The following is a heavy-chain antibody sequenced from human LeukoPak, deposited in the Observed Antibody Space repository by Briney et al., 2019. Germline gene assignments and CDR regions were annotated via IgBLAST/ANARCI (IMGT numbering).Heavy chain of an antibody. CDR1: GFTFGNYA. CDR2: IRSKAYGGTT. J-gene: IGHJ6*02. V-gene: IGHV3-49*04. D-gene: IGHD5-18*01. Sequence: GGSLRLSCTASGFTFGNYAMSWVRQAPGKGLEWVGFIRSKAYGGTTEYAASVKGRFTISRDDSRSIAYPQMNSLKTEDTALYYCTRGPILLWIHNGMDVWGHGATVTVSS. CDR3: TRGPILLWIHNGMDV.